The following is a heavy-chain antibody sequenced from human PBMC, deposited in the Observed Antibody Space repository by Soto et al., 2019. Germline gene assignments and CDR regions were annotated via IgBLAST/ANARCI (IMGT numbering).Heavy chain of an antibody. V-gene: IGHV4-39*01. CDR3: ARYSAGFIITAALDY. CDR1: GGSISSSSYY. D-gene: IGHD3-10*01. Sequence: SETLSLTCTVSGGSISSSSYYWGWIRQPPGKGLEWIGSIYYSGSTYYNPSLKSRVTISVDTSKNQFSLKLSSVTAADTAVYYCARYSAGFIITAALDYWGQGTLVTVSS. J-gene: IGHJ4*02. CDR2: IYYSGST.